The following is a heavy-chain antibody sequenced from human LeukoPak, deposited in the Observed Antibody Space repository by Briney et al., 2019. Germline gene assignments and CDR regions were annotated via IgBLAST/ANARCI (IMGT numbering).Heavy chain of an antibody. J-gene: IGHJ5*02. Sequence: SETLSLTCTVSGGSISSYYWSWILQPPGKGLEWIGYISYSGSTNYNPSLKSRVSISVETSKNQFSLKLSSVTAADTAVYYCARGNWNYASFWFDPWGQGTLVTVSS. CDR2: ISYSGST. CDR1: GGSISSYY. V-gene: IGHV4-59*01. D-gene: IGHD1-7*01. CDR3: ARGNWNYASFWFDP.